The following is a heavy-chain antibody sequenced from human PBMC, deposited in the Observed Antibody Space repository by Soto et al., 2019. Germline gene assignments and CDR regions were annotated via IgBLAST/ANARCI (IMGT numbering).Heavy chain of an antibody. CDR3: AGVPGGNWWFDP. D-gene: IGHD2-15*01. V-gene: IGHV4-31*03. CDR2: IYYSGGT. J-gene: IGHJ5*02. CDR1: GGSISSGGYY. Sequence: QVQLQESGPGLVKPSQTLSLTCTVSGGSISSGGYYWSWIRQHPGKGLEWIGYIYYSGGTYYNPSLKSRVTISVDTTKNQFCLKLRSVTAADTAVYYCAGVPGGNWWFDPWGQGTLVTVPS.